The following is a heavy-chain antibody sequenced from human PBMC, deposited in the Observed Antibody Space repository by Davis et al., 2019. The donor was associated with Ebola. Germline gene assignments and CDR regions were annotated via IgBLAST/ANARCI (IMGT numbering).Heavy chain of an antibody. V-gene: IGHV4-39*07. CDR1: GGSVSSGSYY. D-gene: IGHD2-2*01. Sequence: PSETLSLTCTVSGGSVSSGSYYWGWIRQPPGKGLEWIGSIYYSGSTYYNPSLKSRVTISVDTSKNQFSLKLSSVTAADTAVYYCARGCSSTSCNWFDPWGQGTLVTVSS. CDR2: IYYSGST. CDR3: ARGCSSTSCNWFDP. J-gene: IGHJ5*02.